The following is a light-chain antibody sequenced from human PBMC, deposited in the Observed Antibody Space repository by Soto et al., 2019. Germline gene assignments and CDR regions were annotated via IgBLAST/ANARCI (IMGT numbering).Light chain of an antibody. J-gene: IGLJ2*01. CDR2: YDT. CDR3: QVWDSCNDHVV. V-gene: IGLV3-21*04. CDR1: NIGGES. Sequence: SYELTQPPSVSVAPGETARITCGGNNIGGESVHWYQQKPGQAPVLVIYYDTDRPSGIPERFSGSNSGNTATLTISRVEAGDEADYYCQVWDSCNDHVVFGGGTKVTVL.